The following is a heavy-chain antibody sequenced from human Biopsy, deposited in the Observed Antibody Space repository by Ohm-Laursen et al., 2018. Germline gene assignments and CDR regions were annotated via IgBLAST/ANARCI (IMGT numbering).Heavy chain of an antibody. CDR1: GRTFSDYR. D-gene: IGHD4-17*01. CDR3: GNEVYGRDY. J-gene: IGHJ4*02. V-gene: IGHV4-34*08. CDR2: INQSGST. Sequence: TLSLTCVVFGRTFSDYRWTWIRQPPGKGLEWIGQINQSGSTNYNPSLKSRVTISADASKYEFSLRLTSVTAADTAVYFCGNEVYGRDYWGLGAQVTASS.